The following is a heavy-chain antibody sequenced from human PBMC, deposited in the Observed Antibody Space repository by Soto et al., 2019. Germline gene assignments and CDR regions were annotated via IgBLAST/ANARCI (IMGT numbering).Heavy chain of an antibody. CDR1: GFTFSSYS. J-gene: IGHJ6*02. D-gene: IGHD3-3*01. CDR3: ARDLYDFWSGRPLYGMDV. Sequence: PGGSLRLSCAASGFTFSSYSMNWVRQAPGKGLEWVSSISSSSSYIYYADPVKGRFTISRDNAKNSLYLQMNSLRAEDTAVYYCARDLYDFWSGRPLYGMDVWGQGTTVTVSS. V-gene: IGHV3-21*01. CDR2: ISSSSSYI.